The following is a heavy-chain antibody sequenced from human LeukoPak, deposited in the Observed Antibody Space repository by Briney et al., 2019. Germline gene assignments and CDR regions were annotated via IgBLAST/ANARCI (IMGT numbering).Heavy chain of an antibody. CDR3: ARGDWGSPDYYYMDV. Sequence: SETLSLTCAVYGGSFSGYYWSWIRQPPGKGLEWIGEINHSGSTNYNPSLKSRVTISVDTSKNQFSLKLSSVTAADTAVYYCARGDWGSPDYYYMDVWGKGTTVTISS. J-gene: IGHJ6*03. CDR2: INHSGST. D-gene: IGHD7-27*01. V-gene: IGHV4-34*01. CDR1: GGSFSGYY.